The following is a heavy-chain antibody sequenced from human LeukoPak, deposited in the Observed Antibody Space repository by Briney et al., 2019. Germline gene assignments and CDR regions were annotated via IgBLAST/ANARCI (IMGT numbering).Heavy chain of an antibody. V-gene: IGHV1-69*13. D-gene: IGHD6-13*01. Sequence: SVKVSCKASGGTFSSYAISWVRQAPGQGLEWMGGIIPIFGTANYAQKFQGRVTITADESTSTAYMELSSLRSEDTAVYYCARSPGGYSSNWVFDYWGQGTLVTVSS. CDR2: IIPIFGTA. CDR3: ARSPGGYSSNWVFDY. J-gene: IGHJ4*02. CDR1: GGTFSSYA.